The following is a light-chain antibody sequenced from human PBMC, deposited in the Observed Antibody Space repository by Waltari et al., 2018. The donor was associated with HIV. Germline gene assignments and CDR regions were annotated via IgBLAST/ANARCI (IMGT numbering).Light chain of an antibody. CDR1: SGHSSYA. CDR3: QTWATGIVV. V-gene: IGLV4-69*01. Sequence: QLVVTQSPSASASLGASVKLTCTLSSGHSSYAIAWHQQRPQKGPRYLMKLNSDGSHTKGYGIPDRSSGSSSGAERYLTIASLQSEDEADYYCQTWATGIVVFGGGTKLTVL. J-gene: IGLJ2*01. CDR2: LNSDGSH.